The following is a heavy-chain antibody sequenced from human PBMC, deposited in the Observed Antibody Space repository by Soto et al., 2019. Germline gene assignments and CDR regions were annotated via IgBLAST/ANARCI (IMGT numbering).Heavy chain of an antibody. V-gene: IGHV3-74*01. CDR2: INRGGTIT. CDR3: VRGASGYYYVDS. J-gene: IGHJ4*02. D-gene: IGHD3-3*01. Sequence: EVQLVESGGGLVQPGGSLRLSCAASGFTFSSHWIHWVRQAPGKGLVWVSRINRGGTITDYADSVKGRFTISRDNAKNTLYLLMNGLRGEDTAVYHCVRGASGYYYVDSWGQGTLVTVSS. CDR1: GFTFSSHW.